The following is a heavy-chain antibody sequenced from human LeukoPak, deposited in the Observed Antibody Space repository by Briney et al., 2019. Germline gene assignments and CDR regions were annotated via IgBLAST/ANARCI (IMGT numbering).Heavy chain of an antibody. CDR2: ISYSSTFL. CDR3: ARGGDGHNSYLDF. V-gene: IGHV3-21*06. Sequence: GGSLRLSCEVSGFTFSTFSLNWVRQAPGKGLEWVASISYSSTFLDYADSLKGRFTISRDNTQNSVYLEMNSLRDEDTAAYFCARGGDGHNSYLDFWGQGTLVTVSS. J-gene: IGHJ4*02. D-gene: IGHD1-1*01. CDR1: GFTFSTFS.